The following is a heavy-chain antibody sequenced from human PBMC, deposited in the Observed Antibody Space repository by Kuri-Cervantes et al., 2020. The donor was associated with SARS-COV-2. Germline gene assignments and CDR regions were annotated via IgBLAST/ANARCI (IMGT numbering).Heavy chain of an antibody. J-gene: IGHJ6*02. V-gene: IGHV3-23*01. Sequence: GGCLRLACTASGFTFSSYAMSWVRQAPGKGLEWVSAISGSGGSTYYADSVKGRFTISRGNSKNALYLQMNSLRAEDTAVYYCAKALRIVVVPAALGFDYYYGMDVWGQGTTVTVSS. CDR2: ISGSGGST. D-gene: IGHD2-2*01. CDR3: AKALRIVVVPAALGFDYYYGMDV. CDR1: GFTFSSYA.